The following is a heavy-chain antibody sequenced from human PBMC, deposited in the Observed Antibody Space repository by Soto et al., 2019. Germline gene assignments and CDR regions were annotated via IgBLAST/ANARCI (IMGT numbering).Heavy chain of an antibody. CDR2: ISGSGGST. D-gene: IGHD3-3*01. Sequence: PGGSLRLSCAASGFTFISYAMSWVRQAPWKGLEWVSAISGSGGSTYYADSVKGRFTISRDNSKNTLYLQMNSLRAEDTAVYYCANLPAIFGVVIQKYGMDVWGQGTTVTVS. J-gene: IGHJ6*02. V-gene: IGHV3-23*01. CDR3: ANLPAIFGVVIQKYGMDV. CDR1: GFTFISYA.